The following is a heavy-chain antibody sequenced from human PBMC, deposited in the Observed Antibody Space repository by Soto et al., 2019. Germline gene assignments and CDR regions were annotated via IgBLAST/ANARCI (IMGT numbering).Heavy chain of an antibody. J-gene: IGHJ5*02. Sequence: ASVKVSCKASGYSFTNYGISWVRQAPGQGLEWMGWISGHNGNTNYAQRLQGRATMTTDTSTSTAYMELSSLRSEDTAVYYCAPDRWSESSGYYHWGQGTLVTVSA. CDR1: GYSFTNYG. D-gene: IGHD3-22*01. CDR2: ISGHNGNT. CDR3: APDRWSESSGYYH. V-gene: IGHV1-18*01.